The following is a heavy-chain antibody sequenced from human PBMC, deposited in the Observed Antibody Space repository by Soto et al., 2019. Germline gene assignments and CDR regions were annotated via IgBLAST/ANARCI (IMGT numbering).Heavy chain of an antibody. V-gene: IGHV1-18*01. CDR2: ISAYNGNT. D-gene: IGHD6-19*01. CDR1: GYTVTSYG. CDR3: ARVVAVAGFDY. J-gene: IGHJ4*02. Sequence: APVKVSCKASGYTVTSYGISWVRQAPGQGLEWMGWISAYNGNTNYAQKLQGRVTMTTDTSTSTAYMELRSLRSDDTAVYYCARVVAVAGFDYWGQGTLVTVSS.